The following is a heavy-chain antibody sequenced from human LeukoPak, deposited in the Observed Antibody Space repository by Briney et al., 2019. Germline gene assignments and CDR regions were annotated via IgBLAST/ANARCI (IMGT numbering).Heavy chain of an antibody. CDR3: AKDTRIQLWSFDY. CDR2: INPNSGGT. V-gene: IGHV1-2*02. D-gene: IGHD5-18*01. CDR1: GYSFITYP. J-gene: IGHJ4*02. Sequence: GASVKVSCKASGYSFITYPINWVRQAPGQGLEWMGWINPNSGGTNYAQKFQGRVTMTRDTSINTVFMELSRLRSEDTAVYYCAKDTRIQLWSFDYWGQGTLVTVSS.